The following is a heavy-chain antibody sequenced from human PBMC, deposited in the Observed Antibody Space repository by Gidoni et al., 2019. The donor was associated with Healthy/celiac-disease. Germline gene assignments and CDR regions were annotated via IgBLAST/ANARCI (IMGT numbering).Heavy chain of an antibody. CDR1: GGSFSGYY. Sequence: QVQLQQWGAGLLKPSETLSLTCAVYGGSFSGYYWSWIRQPPGKGLEWVGEINHSGRTNYNPSLKSRVTISVDTSKNQFSLKLSSVTAADTAVYYCARESSGSGFDYWGQGTLVTVSS. D-gene: IGHD3-10*01. V-gene: IGHV4-34*01. CDR2: INHSGRT. CDR3: ARESSGSGFDY. J-gene: IGHJ4*02.